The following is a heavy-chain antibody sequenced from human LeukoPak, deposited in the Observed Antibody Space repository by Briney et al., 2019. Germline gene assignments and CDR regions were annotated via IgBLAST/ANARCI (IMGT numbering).Heavy chain of an antibody. CDR3: ARYSSGKIFDY. D-gene: IGHD6-19*01. Sequence: GASVKVSCKASGGTFSSYAISWVRQAPGQGLEWMGRIIPILGIANYAQKFQGRVTITADESTSTAYMELSSLRSEDTAVYYCARYSSGKIFDYWGQGTLVTVSS. CDR2: IIPILGIA. CDR1: GGTFSSYA. V-gene: IGHV1-69*04. J-gene: IGHJ4*02.